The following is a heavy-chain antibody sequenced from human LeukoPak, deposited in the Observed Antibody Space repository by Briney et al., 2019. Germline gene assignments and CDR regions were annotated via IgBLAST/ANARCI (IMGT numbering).Heavy chain of an antibody. J-gene: IGHJ3*02. CDR3: ARGWDYYDSSGYNDAFDI. V-gene: IGHV4-31*03. CDR1: GVSISSGGYY. Sequence: PSETLSLTCTVSGVSISSGGYYWSWIRQHPGKGLEWIGYIYYSGSTYYNPSLKSRVTISVDTSKNQFSLKLSSVTAADTAVYYCARGWDYYDSSGYNDAFDIWGQGTMVTVSS. D-gene: IGHD3-22*01. CDR2: IYYSGST.